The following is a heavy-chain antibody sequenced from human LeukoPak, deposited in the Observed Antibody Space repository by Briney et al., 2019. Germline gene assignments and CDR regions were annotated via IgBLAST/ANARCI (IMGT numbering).Heavy chain of an antibody. V-gene: IGHV4-59*11. J-gene: IGHJ4*02. Sequence: KPSETLSLTCTVSGASIRSHYWSWIRQPPGKGLEWIGYIYYSGSTNYNPSLKSRVTISVDTSKNQFSLKLSSVTAADTAVYYCARVGGNRSYFDYWGQGTLVTVSS. CDR1: GASIRSHY. D-gene: IGHD4-23*01. CDR3: ARVGGNRSYFDY. CDR2: IYYSGST.